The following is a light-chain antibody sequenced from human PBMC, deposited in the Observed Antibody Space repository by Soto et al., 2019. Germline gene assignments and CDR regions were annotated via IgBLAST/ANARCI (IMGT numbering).Light chain of an antibody. CDR2: AAS. CDR3: QKYNSAPQT. J-gene: IGKJ1*01. Sequence: QMTQSPSSLSASVGDRVTITCRASKSISNYLAWYQQKPGKVPKLLIYAASTLQSGVPSRFSGSGSGTDFTLTISSLQPEDVATYYCQKYNSAPQTFGQGTKVDI. V-gene: IGKV1-27*01. CDR1: KSISNY.